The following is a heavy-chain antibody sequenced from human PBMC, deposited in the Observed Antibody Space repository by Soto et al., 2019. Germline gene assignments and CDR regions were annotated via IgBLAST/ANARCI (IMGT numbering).Heavy chain of an antibody. D-gene: IGHD2-15*01. CDR1: GFTFSSYS. CDR3: APFPTPGAFDI. J-gene: IGHJ3*02. V-gene: IGHV3-21*01. Sequence: GGSLRLSCAASGFTFSSYSMNWVRQAPGKGLEWVSSISSSSSYIYYADSVKGRFTISRDNAKNSLYLQMNSLRAEDTAVYYCAPFPTPGAFDIWGQGTMVTVSS. CDR2: ISSSSSYI.